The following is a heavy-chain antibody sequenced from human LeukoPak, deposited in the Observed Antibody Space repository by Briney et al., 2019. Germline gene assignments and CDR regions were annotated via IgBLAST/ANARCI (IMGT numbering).Heavy chain of an antibody. CDR1: GFTFSDYY. Sequence: GGSLRLSCAASGFTFSDYYMSWIRQAPGKGLEWVSYISSSGSAIYYADSVKGRFTISRDNAKNSLYLQMNSLRAEDTAVYYCARVTAYCSSTSCAPVDFDYWGQGTLVTVSS. D-gene: IGHD2-2*01. V-gene: IGHV3-11*04. J-gene: IGHJ4*02. CDR2: ISSSGSAI. CDR3: ARVTAYCSSTSCAPVDFDY.